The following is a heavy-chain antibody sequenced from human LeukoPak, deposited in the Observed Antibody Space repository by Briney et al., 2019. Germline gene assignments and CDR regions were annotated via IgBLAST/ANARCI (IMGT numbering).Heavy chain of an antibody. D-gene: IGHD6-19*01. CDR1: GGSFSGYY. CDR3: ARELAVAGTVIDP. Sequence: SETLSLTCAVYGGSFSGYYWSWIRQPPGKGLEWIGEINHSGSTNYNPSLKSRVTISVDTSKNQFSLKLSSVTAADTAVYYCARELAVAGTVIDPWGQGTLVTVSS. CDR2: INHSGST. J-gene: IGHJ5*02. V-gene: IGHV4-34*01.